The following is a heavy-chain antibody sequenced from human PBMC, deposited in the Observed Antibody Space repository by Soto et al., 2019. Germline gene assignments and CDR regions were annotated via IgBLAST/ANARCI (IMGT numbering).Heavy chain of an antibody. CDR2: ISAYNGNT. V-gene: IGHV1-18*01. D-gene: IGHD2-21*01. Sequence: GASVKVSCKASGYTFTSYGISWVRQAPGQGLEWMGWISAYNGNTNYAQKLQGRVTMTTDTSTSTAYMELRSLRSDDTAVYYCARVGDIVVVIAPSPADAFDIWGQGTMVTVSS. CDR3: ARVGDIVVVIAPSPADAFDI. CDR1: GYTFTSYG. J-gene: IGHJ3*02.